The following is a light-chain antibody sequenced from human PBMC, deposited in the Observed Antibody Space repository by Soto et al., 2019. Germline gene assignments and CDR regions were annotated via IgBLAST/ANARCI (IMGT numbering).Light chain of an antibody. J-gene: IGKJ4*01. V-gene: IGKV3-15*01. CDR1: QSVSSN. Sequence: EIVMTQSPATLSVSPGERATLSCRVSQSVSSNLAWYQQKPGQAPRLLIYGASTRATGIPARFSGSGSGTEFTLTISSLQSEDFAVYYCQQYNNWPPLTFGGGTKVDLK. CDR3: QQYNNWPPLT. CDR2: GAS.